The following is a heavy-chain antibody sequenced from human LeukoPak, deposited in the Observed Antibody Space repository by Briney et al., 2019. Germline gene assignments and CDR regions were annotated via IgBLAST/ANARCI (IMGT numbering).Heavy chain of an antibody. CDR2: MNPNSGNT. Sequence: RASVKVSCKASGYTFTSYDIDWVRQASGQGLEWMGWMNPNSGNTGYAQKFQGRVTMTRNTSISTAYMELSSLRSEDTAVYYCASTPGIAVAGTVFGAFDIWGQGTMVTVSS. J-gene: IGHJ3*02. CDR3: ASTPGIAVAGTVFGAFDI. V-gene: IGHV1-8*01. CDR1: GYTFTSYD. D-gene: IGHD6-19*01.